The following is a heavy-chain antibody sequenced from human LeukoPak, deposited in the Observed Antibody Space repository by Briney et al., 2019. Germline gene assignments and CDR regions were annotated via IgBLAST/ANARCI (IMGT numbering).Heavy chain of an antibody. CDR1: GFNFSSYE. CDR2: ITSSGNIT. CDR3: ARAAPYYYDSSGYSAFDS. V-gene: IGHV3-48*03. Sequence: GGSLRLSCAASGFNFSSYEMNWVRQAPGKGLEWISYITSSGNITYYADSVKGRFTISRDNAKNSMYLQMNSLRDEDTAVYYCARAAPYYYDSSGYSAFDSWGQGTMVTVSA. J-gene: IGHJ3*02. D-gene: IGHD3-22*01.